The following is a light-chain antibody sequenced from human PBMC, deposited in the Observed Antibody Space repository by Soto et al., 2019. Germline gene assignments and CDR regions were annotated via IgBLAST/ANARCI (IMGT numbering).Light chain of an antibody. V-gene: IGKV1-5*03. CDR1: QNIYTW. J-gene: IGKJ1*01. CDR3: KQYERYST. CDR2: KAS. Sequence: DYQVTQCPSTLSASVGARVAITCRSSQNIYTWLAWYQQKPGIAPKILIHKASTLESGVQSRFSGSGYGTEFPLTIRGLQPEDSATYYCKQYERYSTXGQGTKVDI.